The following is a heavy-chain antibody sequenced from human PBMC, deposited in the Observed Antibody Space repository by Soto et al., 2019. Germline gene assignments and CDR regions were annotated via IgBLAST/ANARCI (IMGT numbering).Heavy chain of an antibody. V-gene: IGHV1-69*12. CDR1: GGTFSSYA. D-gene: IGHD3-22*01. Sequence: QVQLVQSGAEVKKPGSSVKVSCKASGGTFSSYAISWVRQAPGQGLEWMGGIIPIFGTANYAQKFQGRVTITADESTSTAYMELSRLRSEDTAVYYCASAPHYYDSSGYWKYYYYGMDVWGQGTTVTVSS. CDR3: ASAPHYYDSSGYWKYYYYGMDV. CDR2: IIPIFGTA. J-gene: IGHJ6*02.